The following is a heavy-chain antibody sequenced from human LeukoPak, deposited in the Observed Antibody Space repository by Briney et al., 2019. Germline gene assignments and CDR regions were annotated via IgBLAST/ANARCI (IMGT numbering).Heavy chain of an antibody. CDR3: ARSLAARRGVDY. D-gene: IGHD6-6*01. Sequence: ASVTVSCKASGYTFTIYDINWVRQATGQGLEWMGWMNPNSGNTGYAQKFQGRVTITRNTSISTAYMELSSLRSEDTAVYYCARSLAARRGVDYWGQGTLVTVSS. V-gene: IGHV1-8*03. CDR2: MNPNSGNT. J-gene: IGHJ4*02. CDR1: GYTFTIYD.